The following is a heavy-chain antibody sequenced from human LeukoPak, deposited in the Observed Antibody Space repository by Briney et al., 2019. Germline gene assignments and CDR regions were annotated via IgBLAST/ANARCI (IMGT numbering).Heavy chain of an antibody. D-gene: IGHD2-15*01. V-gene: IGHV1-69*05. Sequence: ASVKVSCKASGGTFSSYAISWVRQAPGQGLEWMGGIIPIFGTANYAQKFQGRVTITTDESTSTAYMELSSLRSEDTAVYYCARGGLAYCSGGSCYWFDYWGQGTLVTVSS. CDR3: ARGGLAYCSGGSCYWFDY. CDR2: IIPIFGTA. CDR1: GGTFSSYA. J-gene: IGHJ4*02.